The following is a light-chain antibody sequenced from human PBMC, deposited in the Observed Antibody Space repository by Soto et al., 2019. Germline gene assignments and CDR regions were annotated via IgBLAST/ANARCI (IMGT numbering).Light chain of an antibody. CDR3: HQYDTSPWT. CDR1: QSVSSNF. CDR2: GAS. V-gene: IGKV3-20*01. Sequence: EIVLTQSPGTLSLSPGERATLSCRASQSVSSNFLAWYQQKPGQAPRLLIYGASSRAIGIPDRFSGSRLGTDFTLTISRLEPEDFAVYYCHQYDTSPWTFGQGTK. J-gene: IGKJ1*01.